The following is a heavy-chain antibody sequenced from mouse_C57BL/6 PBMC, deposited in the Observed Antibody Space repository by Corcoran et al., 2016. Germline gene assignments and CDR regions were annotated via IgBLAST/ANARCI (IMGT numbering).Heavy chain of an antibody. Sequence: QVQLQQSGAELVKPGASVKISCKASGYAFSSYWMNWVKQRPGKGLEWIGQIYPGDGDTNYNGKFKGKATLTADKSSSTAYMQLNSLTSEDSAVYFCEKGWDSSGSYYFDYWGQGTTLTVSS. CDR1: GYAFSSYW. CDR2: IYPGDGDT. D-gene: IGHD3-2*02. J-gene: IGHJ2*01. V-gene: IGHV1-80*01. CDR3: EKGWDSSGSYYFDY.